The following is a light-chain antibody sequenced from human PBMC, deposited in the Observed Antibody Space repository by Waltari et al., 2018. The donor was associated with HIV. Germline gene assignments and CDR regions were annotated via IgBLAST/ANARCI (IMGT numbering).Light chain of an antibody. V-gene: IGLV1-51*01. CDR2: DNN. CDR1: TSNIGDNY. J-gene: IGLJ2*01. CDR3: GSGDSSLSALL. Sequence: QSVLTQPPLVSAAPGQKVTITCSGGTSNIGDNYVSWYQQFPGTAPKLLIYDNNKRPSGIPDRFSASKSGTSATLGITGLQTGDEAQYYCGSGDSSLSALLFGGGTKLTVL.